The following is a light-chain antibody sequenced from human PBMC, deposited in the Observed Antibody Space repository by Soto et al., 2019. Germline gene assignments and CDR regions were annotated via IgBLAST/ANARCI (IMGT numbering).Light chain of an antibody. CDR2: EVS. J-gene: IGLJ3*02. Sequence: QSALTQPPSASGSRGQSVTISCTGTSSDVGGYNYVSWYQQHPGKAPKLMIYEVSKRPSGVPDRFSGSKSGNTASLTVSGLQPEDEADYYCSSYAGSNNLGVFGGGTKPTVL. CDR1: SSDVGGYNY. CDR3: SSYAGSNNLGV. V-gene: IGLV2-8*01.